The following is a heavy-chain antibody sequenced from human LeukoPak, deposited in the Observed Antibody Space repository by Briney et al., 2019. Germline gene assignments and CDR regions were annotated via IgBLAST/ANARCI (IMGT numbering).Heavy chain of an antibody. J-gene: IGHJ4*02. V-gene: IGHV3-30*04. CDR1: GFTFSSYA. Sequence: GGSLRLSCAASGFTFSSYAMHWVRRAPGKGLGWGAVISYDGSNKYYADSVKGRFTISRDNSKNTLYLQMNSLRAEDTAVYYCARGKPDTAMVENPFDYWGQGTLVTVSS. CDR2: ISYDGSNK. D-gene: IGHD5-18*01. CDR3: ARGKPDTAMVENPFDY.